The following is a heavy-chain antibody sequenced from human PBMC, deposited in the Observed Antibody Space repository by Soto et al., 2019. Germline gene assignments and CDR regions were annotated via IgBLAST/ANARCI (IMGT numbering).Heavy chain of an antibody. V-gene: IGHV3-23*01. CDR1: GFTFGDYA. CDR3: AKVYSSSWYDFDY. Sequence: PGGSLRLSCTASGFTFGDYAMSWFRQAPGKGLEWVSAISGSGGSTYYADSVKGRFTISRDNSKNTLYLQMNSLRAEDTAVYYCAKVYSSSWYDFDYWGQGTLVTVSS. D-gene: IGHD6-13*01. J-gene: IGHJ4*02. CDR2: ISGSGGST.